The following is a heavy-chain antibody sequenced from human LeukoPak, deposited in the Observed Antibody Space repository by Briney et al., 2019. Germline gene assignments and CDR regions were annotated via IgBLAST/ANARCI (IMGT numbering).Heavy chain of an antibody. CDR1: GFTFSSYS. Sequence: GGSLRLSCAASGFTFSSYSMNWVRQAPGKGLEWVSSISSSSSYIYYADSVKGRFTISGDNAKNSLYLQMNSLRAEDTAVYYCARDPVREEFDYWGQGTLVTVSS. CDR3: ARDPVREEFDY. CDR2: ISSSSSYI. V-gene: IGHV3-21*01. D-gene: IGHD1-1*01. J-gene: IGHJ4*02.